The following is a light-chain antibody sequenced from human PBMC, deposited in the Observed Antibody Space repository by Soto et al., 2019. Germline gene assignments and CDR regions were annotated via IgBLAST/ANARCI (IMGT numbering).Light chain of an antibody. J-gene: IGKJ3*01. CDR2: LGS. CDR3: MQALQTPGVT. CDR1: QSLLHSNGYNY. V-gene: IGKV2-28*01. Sequence: DIVMTQSPLSLPVTPGEPASISCRSSQSLLHSNGYNYLDWYLQKPGQSPQLLIYLGSNRASGVPDRFSGSGSCTAFTLKISRVEAEDVGVYYCMQALQTPGVTFGPGTKVDIK.